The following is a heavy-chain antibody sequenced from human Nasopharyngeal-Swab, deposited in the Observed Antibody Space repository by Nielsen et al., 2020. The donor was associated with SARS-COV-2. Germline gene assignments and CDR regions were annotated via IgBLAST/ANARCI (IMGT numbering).Heavy chain of an antibody. CDR2: ISYDGSNK. D-gene: IGHD4-17*01. CDR3: ARDDYGDYVWSFDC. V-gene: IGHV3-30*04. J-gene: IGHJ4*02. Sequence: GGSLRLSCAASGFTFSSYAMHWVRQAPGKGLEWVAVISYDGSNKYYADSVKGRFTISRDNSKNTLYLQMNSLRAEDTAVYYCARDDYGDYVWSFDCWGQGTLVTVSS. CDR1: GFTFSSYA.